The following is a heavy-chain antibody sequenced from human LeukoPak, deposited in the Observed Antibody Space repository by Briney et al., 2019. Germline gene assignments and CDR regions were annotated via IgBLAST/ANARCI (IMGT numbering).Heavy chain of an antibody. CDR1: GFTFSSYW. D-gene: IGHD2-15*01. J-gene: IGHJ6*03. V-gene: IGHV3-7*01. CDR2: IKQDGSEK. Sequence: GGSLRLSCAASGFTFSSYWMSWVRQAPGKGLEWVANIKQDGSEKYYVDSVKGRFTISRDNAKNSLYLQMNSLRAEDTAVYYCARGPARWDCSGGSCYYYYYYMDVWGKGTTVTVSS. CDR3: ARGPARWDCSGGSCYYYYYYMDV.